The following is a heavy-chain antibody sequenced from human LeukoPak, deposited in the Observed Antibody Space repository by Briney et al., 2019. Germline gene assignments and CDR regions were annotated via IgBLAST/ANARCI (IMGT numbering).Heavy chain of an antibody. J-gene: IGHJ4*02. Sequence: PSETLSLTCTVSGGSISSGDYYWSWIRQPPGKGLEWIGYIYYSGSTYYNPSLKSRVTISVDRSKNQFSLKLSSVTAADTAVYYCARGPPRGGSFYWGQGTLVTVSS. V-gene: IGHV4-30-4*08. CDR1: GGSISSGDYY. D-gene: IGHD5-12*01. CDR2: IYYSGST. CDR3: ARGPPRGGSFY.